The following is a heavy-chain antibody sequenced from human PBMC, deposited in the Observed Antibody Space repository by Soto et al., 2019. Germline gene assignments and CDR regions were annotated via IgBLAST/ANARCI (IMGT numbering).Heavy chain of an antibody. Sequence: ASVKVSCKASGYTFTSYGISWVRQAPGQGLEWMGWISAYNGNTNYAQKLQGRVTMTTDTSTSTAYMELRSLRSDDTAVYYCASVRGTWDIVATIDYWGQGTLVTVSS. V-gene: IGHV1-18*01. J-gene: IGHJ4*02. CDR1: GYTFTSYG. CDR2: ISAYNGNT. D-gene: IGHD5-12*01. CDR3: ASVRGTWDIVATIDY.